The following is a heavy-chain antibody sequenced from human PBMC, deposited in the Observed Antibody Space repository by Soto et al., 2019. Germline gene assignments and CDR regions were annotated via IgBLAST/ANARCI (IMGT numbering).Heavy chain of an antibody. CDR1: GFTFSSYA. V-gene: IGHV3-23*01. CDR2: LSGSGVST. Sequence: EVQLLESGGGLVQPGGSLRLSCAASGFTFSSYAMTWVRQAPGKGLEWVSALSGSGVSTYYADSVKGRFTISRDNSKNTLYLQMNSRRAEDPAVYYCAKGGGSKDYYDTSGYYLYYYYAMDVWGQGTTVTVSS. D-gene: IGHD3-22*01. J-gene: IGHJ6*02. CDR3: AKGGGSKDYYDTSGYYLYYYYAMDV.